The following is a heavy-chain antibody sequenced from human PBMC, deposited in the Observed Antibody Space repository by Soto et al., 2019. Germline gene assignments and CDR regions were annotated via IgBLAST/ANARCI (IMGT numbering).Heavy chain of an antibody. V-gene: IGHV4-34*01. D-gene: IGHD6-19*01. CDR3: ASTSGVAGLVYFDY. CDR1: GGSFSGYY. J-gene: IGHJ4*02. CDR2: INHSGST. Sequence: SETLSLTCAVYGGSFSGYYWSWIRQPPGKGLEWIGEINHSGSTNYNPSLKSRVTISVDTSKNQFSLKLSSVTAADTAVYYCASTSGVAGLVYFDYWGQGTLVTVSS.